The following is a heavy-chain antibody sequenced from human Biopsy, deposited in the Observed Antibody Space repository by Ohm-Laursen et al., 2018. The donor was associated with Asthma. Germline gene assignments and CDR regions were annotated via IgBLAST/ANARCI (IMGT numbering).Heavy chain of an antibody. V-gene: IGHV1-69*13. CDR2: INSVFGTT. CDR1: GGTFNTYV. CDR3: ARKAGSCISRTCYSLDF. Sequence: VKISCKSLGGTFNTYVIGWVRQAPGQGLVWMGGINSVFGTTTYPQKFQDRVTITADDSTSTVYMELSSLRSEDTAVYYCARKAGSCISRTCYSLDFWGQGTLVTVSS. D-gene: IGHD2-2*01. J-gene: IGHJ4*02.